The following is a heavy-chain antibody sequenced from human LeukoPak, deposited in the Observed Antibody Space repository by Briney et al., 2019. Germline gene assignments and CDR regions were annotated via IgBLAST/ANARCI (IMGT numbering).Heavy chain of an antibody. CDR3: ARAPGTTFDY. V-gene: IGHV4-4*02. CDR2: IYHSWST. D-gene: IGHD4-17*01. Sequence: SETLSLTCAVSGDSISSSNWWSWVRQPPGKGLEWIAEIYHSWSTYYNPSLKSRVTISVDTSKNQFSLKLTSVTAADTAAYYCARAPGTTFDYWGHGNMVTVSS. J-gene: IGHJ4*01. CDR1: GDSISSSNW.